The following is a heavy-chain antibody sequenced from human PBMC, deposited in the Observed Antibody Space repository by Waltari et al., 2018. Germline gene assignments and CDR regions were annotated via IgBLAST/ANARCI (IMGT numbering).Heavy chain of an antibody. V-gene: IGHV4-59*01. J-gene: IGHJ6*02. CDR1: GGSLRSYY. CDR3: IGTTRDVDV. CDR2: IYYTGST. D-gene: IGHD2-2*01. Sequence: QVQLQESGPGLLKPSETLSLTCTVSGGSLRSYYWSWVRQPPGKGLEWIGYIYYTGSTNYDPSLESRVTLSLDVSKNQFSLKLRSVTAADTALYYCIGTTRDVDVWGQGTTVTVSS.